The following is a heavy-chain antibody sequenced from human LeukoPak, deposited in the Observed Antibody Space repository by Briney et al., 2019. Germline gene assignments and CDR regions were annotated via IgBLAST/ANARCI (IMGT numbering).Heavy chain of an antibody. CDR3: AREFLRTNYFDY. CDR1: GFTFSSYG. Sequence: GGSLRLSCAASGFTFSSYGTHWVSQPPGKGLEWVAVIWYDGSNKYYADSVKGRFTISRDNSKNTLYLQMNSLRAEDTAVYYCAREFLRTNYFDYWGQGTLVTVSS. V-gene: IGHV3-33*01. D-gene: IGHD1/OR15-1a*01. J-gene: IGHJ4*02. CDR2: IWYDGSNK.